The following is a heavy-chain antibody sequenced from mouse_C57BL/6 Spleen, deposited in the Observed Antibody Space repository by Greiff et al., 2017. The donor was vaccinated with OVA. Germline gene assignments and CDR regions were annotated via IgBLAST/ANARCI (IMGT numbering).Heavy chain of an antibody. CDR3: ARRVPACFAY. CDR1: GFTFSSYG. Sequence: EVQLVESGGDLVKPGGSLKLSCAASGFTFSSYGMSWVRQTPDKRLEWVATISSGGSYTYYPDSVKGRFTISRDNAKNTLYLQMSSLKSEDTAMYYCARRVPACFAYWGQGTLVTVSA. CDR2: ISSGGSYT. V-gene: IGHV5-6*01. J-gene: IGHJ3*01.